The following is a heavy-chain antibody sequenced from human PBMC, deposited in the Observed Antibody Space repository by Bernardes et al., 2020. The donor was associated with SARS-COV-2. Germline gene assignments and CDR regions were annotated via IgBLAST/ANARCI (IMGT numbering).Heavy chain of an antibody. CDR2: IYYSGST. V-gene: IGHV4-39*01. CDR1: GGSVSSGSYY. CDR3: ARQVDTSLDWYFDV. D-gene: IGHD5-18*01. Sequence: SEPLSLTCTVSGGSVSSGSYYWVWLRQPPGKGLEWIRSIYYSGSTHYNPSLKSRVIISVDTSKNQFSLRLRSVTAADTAVYYCARQVDTSLDWYFDVWGRGTLVTVSS. J-gene: IGHJ2*01.